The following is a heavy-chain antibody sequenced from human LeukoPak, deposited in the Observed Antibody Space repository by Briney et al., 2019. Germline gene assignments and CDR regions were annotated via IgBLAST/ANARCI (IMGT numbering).Heavy chain of an antibody. D-gene: IGHD5-12*01. Sequence: GASVKVSCKASGYTFTGYYMHWVRQAPGQGLEWMGWINPNSGGTNYAQKFQGRVTMTRDTSISTAYMELGSLTSDDTAVYYCARDRSSLYNGNYAFWGQGTLVTVSS. CDR1: GYTFTGYY. CDR3: ARDRSSLYNGNYAF. J-gene: IGHJ4*02. V-gene: IGHV1-2*02. CDR2: INPNSGGT.